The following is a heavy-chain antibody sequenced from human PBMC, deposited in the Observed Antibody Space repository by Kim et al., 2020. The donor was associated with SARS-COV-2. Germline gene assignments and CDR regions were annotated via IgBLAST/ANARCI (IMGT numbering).Heavy chain of an antibody. Sequence: KFHPDSVNGRFTISKDKSKSTLYLQMNSLRAEDTAVYYCARRTGFYFDYWGQGTVVTVSS. CDR3: ARRTGFYFDY. D-gene: IGHD3-9*01. J-gene: IGHJ4*02. CDR2: K. V-gene: IGHV3-33*01.